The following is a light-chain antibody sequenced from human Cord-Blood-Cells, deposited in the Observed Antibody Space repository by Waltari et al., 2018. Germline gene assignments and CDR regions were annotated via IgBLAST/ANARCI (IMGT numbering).Light chain of an antibody. CDR2: KDS. CDR1: VLAKKY. Sequence: SYELTQPSSVSVSPGQTARITCSGDVLAKKYARWFQQKPGQAPVLVIYKDSGRPSGIPERFAGSSSGTTVTLTISGAQVEDEADYYGYSAADNNGVFGGGTKLTVL. J-gene: IGLJ3*02. V-gene: IGLV3-27*01. CDR3: YSAADNNGV.